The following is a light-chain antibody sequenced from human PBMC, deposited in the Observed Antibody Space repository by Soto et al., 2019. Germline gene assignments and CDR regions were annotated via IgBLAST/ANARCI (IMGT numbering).Light chain of an antibody. CDR2: VAS. CDR1: QSVAANY. V-gene: IGKV3-20*01. Sequence: ILLTQSPCTLSLSPGERATLSCRASQSVAANYLAWYQQKPGQAPRLLIYVASSRATGIPDRFSGSGSGTAFTLTISRLEPEDFAVYYCQQYGTSPLTFGGGTKVDIK. J-gene: IGKJ4*01. CDR3: QQYGTSPLT.